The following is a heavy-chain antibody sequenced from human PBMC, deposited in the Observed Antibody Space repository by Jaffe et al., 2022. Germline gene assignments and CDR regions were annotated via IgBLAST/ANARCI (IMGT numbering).Heavy chain of an antibody. V-gene: IGHV3-66*02. J-gene: IGHJ4*02. D-gene: IGHD6-19*01. CDR2: IYSGGST. Sequence: EVQLVESGGGLVQPGGSLRLSCAASGFTVSSNYMSWVRQAPGKGLEWVSVIYSGGSTYYADSVKGRFTISRDNSKNTLYLQMNSLRAEDTAVYYCASGETNPYSSYDYWGQGTLVTVSS. CDR3: ASGETNPYSSYDY. CDR1: GFTVSSNY.